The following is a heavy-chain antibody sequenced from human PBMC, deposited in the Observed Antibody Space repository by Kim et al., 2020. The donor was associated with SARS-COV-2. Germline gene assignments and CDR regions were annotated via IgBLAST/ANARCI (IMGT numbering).Heavy chain of an antibody. V-gene: IGHV4-38-2*02. CDR2: IYHSGST. J-gene: IGHJ5*02. CDR1: GYSISSGYY. Sequence: SETLSLTCTVSGYSISSGYYWGWIRQPPGKGLEWIGSIYHSGSTYYNPSLKSRVTISVDTSKNQFSLKLSSVTAADTAVYYCARGWVSPFDPWGQGTLVTVSS. D-gene: IGHD6-13*01. CDR3: ARGWVSPFDP.